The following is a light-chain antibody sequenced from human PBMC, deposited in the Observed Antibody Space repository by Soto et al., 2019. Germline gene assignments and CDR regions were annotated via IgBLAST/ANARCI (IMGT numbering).Light chain of an antibody. CDR3: QQYGSSPT. J-gene: IGKJ1*01. CDR1: QSVSSNY. Sequence: DIVLTQSPGTLSLSPGERATLSCRSSQSVSSNYLAWYQQKPDQAPRLVIYDVSGRATGIPDRFSGSGSGTAFNLTISRLEPEDSAVYYCQQYGSSPTFGQGTKVEIK. CDR2: DVS. V-gene: IGKV3-20*01.